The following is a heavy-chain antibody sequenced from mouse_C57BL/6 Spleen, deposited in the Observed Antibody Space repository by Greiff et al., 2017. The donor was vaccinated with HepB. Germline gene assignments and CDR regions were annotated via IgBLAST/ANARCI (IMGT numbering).Heavy chain of an antibody. CDR3: ARGTTVERGYFDV. Sequence: VQLQQSGAELAKPGASVKLSCKASGYTFTSYWMHWVKQRPGQGLEWIGYINPSSGYTKYNQKFKDKATLTADKSSSTAYMQLSSLTYEDSAVYYCARGTTVERGYFDVWGTGTTVTVSS. D-gene: IGHD1-1*01. V-gene: IGHV1-7*01. CDR2: INPSSGYT. J-gene: IGHJ1*03. CDR1: GYTFTSYW.